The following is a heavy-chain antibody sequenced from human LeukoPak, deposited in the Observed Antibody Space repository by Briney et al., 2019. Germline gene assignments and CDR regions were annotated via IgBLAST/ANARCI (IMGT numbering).Heavy chain of an antibody. J-gene: IGHJ6*03. D-gene: IGHD4-17*01. Sequence: GGSLRLSCAASGFTFSSYSMNWVRQAPGKGLEWVSSISSSSSYIYYADSVKGRFTISRDNAKNSLYLQMNSLRAEDTAVYYCARTYGDPDWDYYYMDVWGKGTTVTVSS. V-gene: IGHV3-21*01. CDR1: GFTFSSYS. CDR2: ISSSSSYI. CDR3: ARTYGDPDWDYYYMDV.